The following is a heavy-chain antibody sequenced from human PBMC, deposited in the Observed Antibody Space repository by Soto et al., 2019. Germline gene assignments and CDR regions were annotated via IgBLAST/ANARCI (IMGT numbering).Heavy chain of an antibody. CDR2: ITSSSRYT. V-gene: IGHV3-11*06. Sequence: QVQLVESGGGFVKPGGSLRLSCAASGFTFSDYYMSWIRQAPGKGLEWVSSITSSSRYTNYADSVKGRFTIPRDDAKNSLYLQMNSLRAEDTAIYYCAREEAGHYYDMKSFEYWGQGTLVTVSS. CDR1: GFTFSDYY. J-gene: IGHJ4*02. CDR3: AREEAGHYYDMKSFEY. D-gene: IGHD3-22*01.